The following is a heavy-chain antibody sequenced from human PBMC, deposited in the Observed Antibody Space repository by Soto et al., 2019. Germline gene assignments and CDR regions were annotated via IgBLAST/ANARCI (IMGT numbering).Heavy chain of an antibody. CDR3: ARGGHVVVVTAALDY. J-gene: IGHJ4*02. CDR1: GDTFTDYY. Sequence: GASVKVSCKASGDTFTDYYIHWVRQAPGQGLEWMGTVNPSGGHTTYAQHFLGRVTMTRDTSTSTLYMGLTSLRSDDTAIYYCARGGHVVVVTAALDYWGQGTLVTVSS. D-gene: IGHD2-21*02. CDR2: VNPSGGHT. V-gene: IGHV1-46*01.